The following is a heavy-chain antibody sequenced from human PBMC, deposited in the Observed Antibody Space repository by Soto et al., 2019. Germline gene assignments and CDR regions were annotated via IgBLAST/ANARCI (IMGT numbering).Heavy chain of an antibody. Sequence: ASVKVSCKASGYTFTSYYMHWLRQAPGQGLEWMGIINPSGGSTSYAQKFQGRVTMTRDTSTSTVYMELSSLRSEDTAVYYCAIVGASAGKRNWFAPWGQGTLVLVSS. CDR1: GYTFTSYY. V-gene: IGHV1-46*01. CDR3: AIVGASAGKRNWFAP. D-gene: IGHD6-13*01. CDR2: INPSGGST. J-gene: IGHJ5*02.